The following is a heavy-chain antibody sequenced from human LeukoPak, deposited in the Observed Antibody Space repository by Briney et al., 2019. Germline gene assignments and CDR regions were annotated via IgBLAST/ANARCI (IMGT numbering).Heavy chain of an antibody. D-gene: IGHD2-21*01. Sequence: ASVKVSCKTSGYTFTYYGISWVRQAPGQGLEWMGWISAYSGDTNYAQKFQGRVTMTRDISTSTAYMELRSLRSDDTAFYYFSRDESEGETHFDYWGQGTLVTVSS. CDR3: SRDESEGETHFDY. CDR1: GYTFTYYG. CDR2: ISAYSGDT. V-gene: IGHV1-18*01. J-gene: IGHJ4*02.